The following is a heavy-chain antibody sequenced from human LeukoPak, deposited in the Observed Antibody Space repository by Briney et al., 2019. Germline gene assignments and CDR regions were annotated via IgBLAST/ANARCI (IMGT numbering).Heavy chain of an antibody. J-gene: IGHJ4*02. D-gene: IGHD1-14*01. CDR3: ARDRIN. CDR1: GFTFSDYY. CDR2: INGGRSHT. V-gene: IGHV3-11*05. Sequence: GGSLRLSCAASGFTFSDYYMTWLRQAPGKGLEWVSYINGGRSHTNYADSVKGRFSISRDNGKNSLYLQMSSLRAEDTAVYYCARDRINWGRGTLVTVSS.